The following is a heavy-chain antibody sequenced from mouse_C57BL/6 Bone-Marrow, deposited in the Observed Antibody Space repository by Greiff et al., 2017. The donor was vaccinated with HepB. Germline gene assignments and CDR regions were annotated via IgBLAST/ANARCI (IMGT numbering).Heavy chain of an antibody. CDR3: TRRLGSSNDY. CDR1: GYTFTDYE. CDR2: IDPETGGT. J-gene: IGHJ2*01. D-gene: IGHD1-1*01. V-gene: IGHV1-15*01. Sequence: QVQLKQSGAELVRPGASVTLSCKASGYTFTDYEMHWVKQTPVHGLEWIGAIDPETGGTAYNQKFKGKAILTADKSSSTAYMALRSLTSEDSAVYYCTRRLGSSNDYWGQGTTLTVSS.